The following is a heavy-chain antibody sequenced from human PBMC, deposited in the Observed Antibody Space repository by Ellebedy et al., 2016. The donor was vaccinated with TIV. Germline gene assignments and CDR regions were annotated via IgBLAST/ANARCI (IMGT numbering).Heavy chain of an antibody. Sequence: GESLKISCAASGFTFSSYAMHWVRQAPGKGLEWVAVISYDGSNKYYADSVKGRFTISRDNSKNTLYLQMNSLRAEDTAVYYCARVGSIAAAGTHGDYWGQGTLVTVSS. CDR3: ARVGSIAAAGTHGDY. D-gene: IGHD6-13*01. CDR2: ISYDGSNK. J-gene: IGHJ4*02. CDR1: GFTFSSYA. V-gene: IGHV3-30-3*01.